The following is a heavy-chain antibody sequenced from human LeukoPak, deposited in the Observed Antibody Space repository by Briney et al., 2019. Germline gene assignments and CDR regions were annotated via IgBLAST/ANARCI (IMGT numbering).Heavy chain of an antibody. D-gene: IGHD6-13*01. Sequence: SETLSLTCAVYGGSFSGYYWSWIRQPPGKGLEWIGEINHSGSTNYNPSLKSRVTISVDMSKNQFSLKLSSVTAADTAVYYCARGPPRYSSSWYPSSAFDIWGQGTMVTVSS. CDR1: GGSFSGYY. CDR2: INHSGST. CDR3: ARGPPRYSSSWYPSSAFDI. J-gene: IGHJ3*02. V-gene: IGHV4-34*01.